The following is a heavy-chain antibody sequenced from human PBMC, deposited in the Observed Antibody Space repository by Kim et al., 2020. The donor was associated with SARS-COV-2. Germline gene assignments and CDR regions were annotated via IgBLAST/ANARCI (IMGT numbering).Heavy chain of an antibody. V-gene: IGHV3-7*01. CDR1: GFSFSRHW. Sequence: GGSLRLSCAASGFSFSRHWMSWVRQAPGKGLEWVANIKQDGSEKNYVDSVKGRFTISRDNAKNSQSLQMNTLRVEDTAVYYCTRDGGPYGAYQDAFDIWGQGTMVTVSS. J-gene: IGHJ3*02. CDR2: IKQDGSEK. CDR3: TRDGGPYGAYQDAFDI. D-gene: IGHD4-17*01.